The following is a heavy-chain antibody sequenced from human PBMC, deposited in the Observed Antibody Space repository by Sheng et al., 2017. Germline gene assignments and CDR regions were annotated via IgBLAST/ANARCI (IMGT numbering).Heavy chain of an antibody. J-gene: IGHJ2*01. CDR2: IYHSGST. CDR1: GYSISSGYY. V-gene: IGHV4-38-2*01. CDR3: ERVVGGSYFWYFDL. Sequence: QVQLQESGPGLVKPSETLSLTCAVSGYSISSGYYWGWIRQPPGKGLEWIGSIYHSGSTYYNPSLKSRVTISVDTSKNQFSLKLSSVTAADTAVYYCERVVGGSYFWYFDLWGRGTLVTVSS. D-gene: IGHD1-26*01.